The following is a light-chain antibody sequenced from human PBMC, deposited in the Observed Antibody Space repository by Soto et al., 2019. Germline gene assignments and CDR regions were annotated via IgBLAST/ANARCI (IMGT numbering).Light chain of an antibody. CDR1: QGIRND. J-gene: IGKJ1*01. V-gene: IGKV1-6*01. Sequence: AIQMTQSPSSLSASVGDRVTITCRASQGIRNDLGWYQLKPGKAPKLLIYAASSLQSGVPSRFSRSGSGTDFTLTISILQPEDFATYYCLQDYNYPWTFGQGAKVESK. CDR3: LQDYNYPWT. CDR2: AAS.